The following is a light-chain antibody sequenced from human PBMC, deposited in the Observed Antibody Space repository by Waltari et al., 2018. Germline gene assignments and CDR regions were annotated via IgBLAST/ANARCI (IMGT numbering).Light chain of an antibody. V-gene: IGKV1-39*01. J-gene: IGKJ2*01. CDR2: KAS. CDR3: QQSFSIPYT. Sequence: IQMTQSPSSLSASVGDGVTITCRANQTINNFLNWYQQKLGRAPKLLIYKASHPQTGVPSRFSGSGSGTDFTLTVSSLQPEDFTTYYCQQSFSIPYTFGQGTKVDLK. CDR1: QTINNF.